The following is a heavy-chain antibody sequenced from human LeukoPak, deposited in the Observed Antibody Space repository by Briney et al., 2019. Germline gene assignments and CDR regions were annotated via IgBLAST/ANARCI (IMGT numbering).Heavy chain of an antibody. V-gene: IGHV4-59*07. CDR1: GDSISSDY. J-gene: IGHJ6*03. Sequence: SGSLSLTCNLSGDSISSDYWSWIRQTPGKGLEWIGFIFHSGTTNYNPSLQSRATISIDTSRKTFSLQLLSVTAADTAVYYCARTRPQDYGTSYMDVWGTGATVTVS. D-gene: IGHD4-17*01. CDR3: ARTRPQDYGTSYMDV. CDR2: IFHSGTT.